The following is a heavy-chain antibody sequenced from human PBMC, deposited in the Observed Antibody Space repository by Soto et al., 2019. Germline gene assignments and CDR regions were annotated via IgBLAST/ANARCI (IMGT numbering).Heavy chain of an antibody. CDR1: GSSISSSSYY. V-gene: IGHV4-39*01. Sequence: QLQLQESGPGLVKPSETLSLTCTVSGSSISSSSYYWGWIRQPPGKGLEWIGSIYYSGSTYYNPSLKSRVTISVDTSKNQFSLKLSSVTAADTAVYYCATPLHNSSGWYGDAFDIWGQGTMVTVSS. J-gene: IGHJ3*02. D-gene: IGHD6-19*01. CDR2: IYYSGST. CDR3: ATPLHNSSGWYGDAFDI.